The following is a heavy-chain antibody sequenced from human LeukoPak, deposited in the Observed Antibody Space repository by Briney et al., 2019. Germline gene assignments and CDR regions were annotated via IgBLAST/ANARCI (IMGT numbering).Heavy chain of an antibody. J-gene: IGHJ4*02. Sequence: GGSLRLSCAASGFTFDDYAMHWVRQAPGKGLEWVSGISWNSGSIGYADSVKGRFTISRDNSKNTLYLQMNSLRAEDTAVYYCAKTDSGSWDFDYWGQGTLVTVSS. V-gene: IGHV3-9*01. CDR1: GFTFDDYA. CDR3: AKTDSGSWDFDY. CDR2: ISWNSGSI. D-gene: IGHD3-10*01.